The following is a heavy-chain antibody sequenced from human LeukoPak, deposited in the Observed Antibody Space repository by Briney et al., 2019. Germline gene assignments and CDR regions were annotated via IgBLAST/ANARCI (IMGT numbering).Heavy chain of an antibody. CDR2: ISSSSSTI. J-gene: IGHJ3*02. Sequence: GGSLRLSCAPSGFTFSSYSMNWVRQAPGKGLEWVSYISSSSSTIYYADSVKGRSTISRDNAKNSLYLQLNSLRDEDTAVYYCARAATYYYDSSGYYPYAFDIWGQGTMVTVSS. V-gene: IGHV3-48*02. D-gene: IGHD3-22*01. CDR1: GFTFSSYS. CDR3: ARAATYYYDSSGYYPYAFDI.